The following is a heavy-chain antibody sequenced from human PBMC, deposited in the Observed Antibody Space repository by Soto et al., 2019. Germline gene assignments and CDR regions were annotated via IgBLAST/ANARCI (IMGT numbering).Heavy chain of an antibody. CDR2: ISYDGRNK. D-gene: IGHD3-22*01. Sequence: GGSLRLSCAASGFTFSSYAMHWVRQAPGKGLEWVAVISYDGRNKYYADSVKGRFTISRDNSKNTLYLQMNSLRAEDTAVYYCARDRKEFLYYYDSSGYYYYYGMDVWGQGTTVTVSS. J-gene: IGHJ6*02. CDR3: ARDRKEFLYYYDSSGYYYYYGMDV. CDR1: GFTFSSYA. V-gene: IGHV3-30-3*01.